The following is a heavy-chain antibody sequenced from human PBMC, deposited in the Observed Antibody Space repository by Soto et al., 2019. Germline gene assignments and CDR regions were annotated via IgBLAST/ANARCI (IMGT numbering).Heavy chain of an antibody. CDR3: LRGTGSNYAYFAY. CDR2: IWYDGSHK. Sequence: PGGSLRLSCAASGFTFSTYGMHWVRQAPGKGLEWVAVIWYDGSHKYYRESVKGRFTISRDNSDNTLYLQMNSLRDEDTAVYYCLRGTGSNYAYFAYWGQGAPVTVSS. CDR1: GFTFSTYG. D-gene: IGHD3-16*01. J-gene: IGHJ4*02. V-gene: IGHV3-33*01.